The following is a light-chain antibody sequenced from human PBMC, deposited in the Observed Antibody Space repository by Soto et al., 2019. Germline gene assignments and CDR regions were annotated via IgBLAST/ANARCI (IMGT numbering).Light chain of an antibody. CDR3: SSYTSSSTLYV. V-gene: IGLV2-14*01. CDR2: EVS. CDR1: SSDVGGYNY. J-gene: IGLJ1*01. Sequence: QSALTQPASVSGSPGQSITISCTGTSSDVGGYNYVSWYQQHPGKAPKLMIYEVSNRPSGVSNHFSGSKSGNTASLTISGLQAEDVADYYCSSYTSSSTLYVFGTGTKVTVL.